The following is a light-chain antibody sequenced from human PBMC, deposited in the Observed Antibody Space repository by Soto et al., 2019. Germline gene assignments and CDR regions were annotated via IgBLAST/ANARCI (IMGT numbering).Light chain of an antibody. CDR1: NSNIGNNY. CDR3: ATWDTSLIAMV. V-gene: IGLV1-51*01. J-gene: IGLJ2*01. Sequence: QSVLTQPPSVSAAPAQKVTISCSGSNSNIGNNYVSWYQQLPGTAPKLLIYDNNQRPSGIPDRFSGSSSGTSATLVITGLQTGDEADYFCATWDTSLIAMVFGGGTKVTVL. CDR2: DNN.